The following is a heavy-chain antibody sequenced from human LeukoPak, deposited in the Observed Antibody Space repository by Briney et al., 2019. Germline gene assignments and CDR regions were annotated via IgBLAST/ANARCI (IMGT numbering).Heavy chain of an antibody. Sequence: GGSLRLSCAASGFTFSSYAMTWVRQAPGKGLEWVSTIRATAGTTYYEDSVKGRFTISRDNSKNTQWLQMNSLRVEDTAVYYCTKGGYTTYFDYWGQGTLVTVSS. D-gene: IGHD6-13*01. CDR2: IRATAGTT. CDR3: TKGGYTTYFDY. CDR1: GFTFSSYA. J-gene: IGHJ4*02. V-gene: IGHV3-23*01.